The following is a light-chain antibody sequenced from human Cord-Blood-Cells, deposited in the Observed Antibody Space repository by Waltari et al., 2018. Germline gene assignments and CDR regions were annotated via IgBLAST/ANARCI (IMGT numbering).Light chain of an antibody. V-gene: IGLV2-14*01. J-gene: IGLJ1*01. CDR3: SSYAGSSTYV. CDR1: SSDVGGYNY. CDR2: DVS. Sequence: QSALTQPASVSGSPGQSITISCTGTSSDVGGYNYVSWYQQHPGKAPKLMIYDVSKRPSRVSNRFSGSKSGNTASLAISGLQAEDEADYYCSSYAGSSTYVFGTGTKVTVL.